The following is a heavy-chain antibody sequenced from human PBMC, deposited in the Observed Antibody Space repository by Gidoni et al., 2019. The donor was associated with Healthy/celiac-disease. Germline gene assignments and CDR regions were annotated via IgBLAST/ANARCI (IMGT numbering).Heavy chain of an antibody. CDR3: TRGGVVAATLIYYYYGMDV. V-gene: IGHV3-73*01. D-gene: IGHD2-15*01. CDR2: SYAT. J-gene: IGHJ6*02. Sequence: SYATAYAASVKGRFTISRDDSKNTAYLQMNSLKTEDTAVYYCTRGGVVAATLIYYYYGMDVWGQGTTVTVSS.